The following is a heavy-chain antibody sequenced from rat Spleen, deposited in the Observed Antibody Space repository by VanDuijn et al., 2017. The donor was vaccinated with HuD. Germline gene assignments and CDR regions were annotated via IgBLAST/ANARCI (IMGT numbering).Heavy chain of an antibody. J-gene: IGHJ4*01. D-gene: IGHD1-2*01. V-gene: IGHV2-30*01. Sequence: QVQLKESGPGLVQPSQTLSLTCTVSGFSLTDYNVHWVRQPAGEGLEWMGIIWTGGTTDYNSALKSRLSISRDTSKNKVFLKMNSLQTDVTAIYNCTRSDSSYVMDAWGQGASVTVSS. CDR2: IWTGGTT. CDR1: GFSLTDYN. CDR3: TRSDSSYVMDA.